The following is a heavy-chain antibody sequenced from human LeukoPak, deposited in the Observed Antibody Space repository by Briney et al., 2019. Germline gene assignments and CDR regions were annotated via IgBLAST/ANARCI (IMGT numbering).Heavy chain of an antibody. D-gene: IGHD3-22*01. J-gene: IGHJ4*02. CDR1: GYTFTGYY. Sequence: GASVKVSCKASGYTFTGYYMHWVRQAPGQGLEWMGWINPNSGGTNYAQKFQGRVTMTRDTSISTAYMELSRLRSDDTAVYYCAQRSVQADSGGYYRWGQGTLVTVSS. V-gene: IGHV1-2*02. CDR2: INPNSGGT. CDR3: AQRSVQADSGGYYR.